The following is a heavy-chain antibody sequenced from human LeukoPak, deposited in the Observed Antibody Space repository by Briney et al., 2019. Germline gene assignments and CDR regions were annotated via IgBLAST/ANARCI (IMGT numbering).Heavy chain of an antibody. J-gene: IGHJ4*02. V-gene: IGHV1-2*02. Sequence: GASVKVSCKASGYTFTGYYMHWVRQAPGQGLELMGWINPNSGGTNYAQKFQGRVTMTRDTSISTAYMELSRLRSDDTAVYYCARGNLRITMIVVHHRYFDYWGQGTLVTVSS. CDR3: ARGNLRITMIVVHHRYFDY. CDR2: INPNSGGT. CDR1: GYTFTGYY. D-gene: IGHD3-22*01.